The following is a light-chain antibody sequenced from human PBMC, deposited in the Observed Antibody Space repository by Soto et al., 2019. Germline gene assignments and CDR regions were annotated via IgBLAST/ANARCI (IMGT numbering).Light chain of an antibody. Sequence: DMQMTQSPSSLSASVGDRVTITCRPSQTIDNYLNWYQHKPGKAPKLLIYGASTLQSGVSSRFTGSASGTDFTLTIDNLQAEDFATYYCQQTYTSPVAFGQGTKLEI. CDR3: QQTYTSPVA. CDR1: QTIDNY. V-gene: IGKV1-39*01. CDR2: GAS. J-gene: IGKJ2*01.